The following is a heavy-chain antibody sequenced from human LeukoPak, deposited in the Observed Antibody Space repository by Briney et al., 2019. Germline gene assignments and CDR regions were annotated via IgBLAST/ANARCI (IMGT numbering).Heavy chain of an antibody. J-gene: IGHJ6*03. V-gene: IGHV3-7*01. CDR2: IHQHGSEK. CDR1: GFTFSNYW. D-gene: IGHD3-10*01. Sequence: PGGSLRLSCAASGFTFSNYWMSWVRQAPGKGLEWVANIHQHGSEKNYVESLKGRFTISRDNAKNSLYLQMNSLRAEDTAVYYCARDEAALWFGDRERHYYYMDVWGKGTTVTISS. CDR3: ARDEAALWFGDRERHYYYMDV.